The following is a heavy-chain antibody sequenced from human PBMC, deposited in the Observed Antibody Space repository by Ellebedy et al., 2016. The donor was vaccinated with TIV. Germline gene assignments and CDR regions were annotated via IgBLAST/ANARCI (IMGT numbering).Heavy chain of an antibody. CDR1: GYSFTSYW. CDR2: VYPEDSDT. CDR3: ARHSTPYSGYDTDFDF. Sequence: KVSCKGSGYSFTSYWIGWVRQMPGKGLEWIGIVYPEDSDTRYSPSFQGQVTISAANYISTAYLQWSSLKASDTATYYCARHSTPYSGYDTDFDFWGQGTLVTVSS. V-gene: IGHV5-51*01. J-gene: IGHJ4*02. D-gene: IGHD5-12*01.